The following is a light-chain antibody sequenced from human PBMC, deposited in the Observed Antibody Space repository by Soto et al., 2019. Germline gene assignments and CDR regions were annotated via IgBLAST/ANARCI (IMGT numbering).Light chain of an antibody. Sequence: QSALTQPASVSGSPGQSITISCAGTSADIGAINYVSWYQHHPGKAPKLLIYDVSDRPSGVSTRFSASKSANTASLTISGLQFDDEADYYCSSYSTSSALVFGGGTKLTVL. CDR2: DVS. V-gene: IGLV2-14*03. J-gene: IGLJ2*01. CDR3: SSYSTSSALV. CDR1: SADIGAINY.